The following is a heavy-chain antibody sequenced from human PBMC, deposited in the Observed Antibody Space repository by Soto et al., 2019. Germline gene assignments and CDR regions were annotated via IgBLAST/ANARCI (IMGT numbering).Heavy chain of an antibody. Sequence: PSETLSLTCTVSGGSISSDYWSWIRQPPGKGLEWIGYIYYSGSTNYNPSLKSRVTISVDTSKNQFSLKLSSVTAADTAIYYCERVNTVTTGYDCWGQGTLVTVSS. CDR1: GGSISSDY. V-gene: IGHV4-59*01. J-gene: IGHJ4*02. D-gene: IGHD4-17*01. CDR2: IYYSGST. CDR3: ERVNTVTTGYDC.